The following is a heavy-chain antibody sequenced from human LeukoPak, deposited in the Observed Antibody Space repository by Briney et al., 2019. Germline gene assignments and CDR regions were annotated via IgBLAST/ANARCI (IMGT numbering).Heavy chain of an antibody. CDR2: INTDGSST. Sequence: GGSLRLSCVASGFTFSSYWMHWVRQAPGKGLVWVSRINTDGSSTSYADSVKGRFTISRDNAKNTVYMQMNSLRAEDTAVYYCARDRIAATNWLDPWGQGTLVTVSS. CDR1: GFTFSSYW. CDR3: ARDRIAATNWLDP. J-gene: IGHJ5*02. D-gene: IGHD2-15*01. V-gene: IGHV3-74*01.